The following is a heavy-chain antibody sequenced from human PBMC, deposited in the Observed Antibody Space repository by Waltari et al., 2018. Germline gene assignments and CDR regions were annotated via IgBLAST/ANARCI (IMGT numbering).Heavy chain of an antibody. CDR1: GEWYTINY. Sequence: QVQLLQWGAGLLKPSETLSLTCAVSGEWYTINYWSWIRQSPGKGLEWIGESNHSGNTNYNPSLKSRVTISVDTSKKQVSLSLSSVTAADTAVYYCARLLIEDSGFGWYSFDYWGQGSPVIVSS. CDR3: ARLLIEDSGFGWYSFDY. CDR2: SNHSGNT. J-gene: IGHJ4*02. V-gene: IGHV4-34*01. D-gene: IGHD6-19*01.